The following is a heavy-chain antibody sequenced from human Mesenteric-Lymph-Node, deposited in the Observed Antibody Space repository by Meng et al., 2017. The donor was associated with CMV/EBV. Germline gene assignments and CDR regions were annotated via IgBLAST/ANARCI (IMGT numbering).Heavy chain of an antibody. D-gene: IGHD3-16*02. CDR2: IYWDDDK. Sequence: QITLEESSPTLVKPTQTRTLTCTVSGFSLSTYGVGIDWIRQPPGKALEWLALIYWDDDKRYNPSLKSRLTITKDTSKNQVVLTMTNIDPVDTATYYCALRGVSKSYHQWGQGTLVTVSS. V-gene: IGHV2-5*02. J-gene: IGHJ4*02. CDR3: ALRGVSKSYHQ. CDR1: GFSLSTYGVG.